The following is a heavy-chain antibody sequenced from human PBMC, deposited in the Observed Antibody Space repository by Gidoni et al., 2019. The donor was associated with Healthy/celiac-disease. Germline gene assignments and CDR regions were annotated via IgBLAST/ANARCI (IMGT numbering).Heavy chain of an antibody. D-gene: IGHD4-17*01. CDR2: IGTAGDT. CDR3: ARGVRWTDYGDYRYYGMDV. V-gene: IGHV3-13*01. Sequence: EVQLVESGGGLVQPGGSLRLSCAASGFTFSSYDMHWVRHAPGKGLEWVAAIGTAGDTYYPGSVKGRFTISRENAKNSLYLQMNSLRAGDTAVYYCARGVRWTDYGDYRYYGMDVWGQGTTVTVSS. CDR1: GFTFSSYD. J-gene: IGHJ6*02.